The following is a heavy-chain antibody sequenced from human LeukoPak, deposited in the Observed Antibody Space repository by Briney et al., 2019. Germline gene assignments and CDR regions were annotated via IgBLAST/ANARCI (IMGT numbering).Heavy chain of an antibody. CDR2: IRSDGSDE. D-gene: IGHD2-2*01. J-gene: IGHJ4*02. CDR1: GFTFGSYG. Sequence: GRSLRLSCAASGFTFGSYGMHWVRQAPGKGLDWLTYIRSDGSDEYYADSVKGRFTISRDNSKNTLYLQMNNLRPEDTAVYYCAKGIVTVPAVVDYWGQGTLVTVSS. CDR3: AKGIVTVPAVVDY. V-gene: IGHV3-30*02.